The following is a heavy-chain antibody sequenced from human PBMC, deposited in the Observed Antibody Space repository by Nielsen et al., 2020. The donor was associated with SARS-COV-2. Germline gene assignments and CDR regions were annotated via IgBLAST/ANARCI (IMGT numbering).Heavy chain of an antibody. V-gene: IGHV4-34*01. CDR1: GGSFSGYY. Sequence: SETLSLTCAVYGGSFSGYYWSWIPQPPGKGLDWIGEINHSGSTNYNPSLKSRVTISVDTSKNQFSLKLSSVTAADTAVYYCARSYLTPRITMVRGVIPRRFDPWGQGTLVTVSS. D-gene: IGHD3-10*01. CDR2: INHSGST. CDR3: ARSYLTPRITMVRGVIPRRFDP. J-gene: IGHJ5*02.